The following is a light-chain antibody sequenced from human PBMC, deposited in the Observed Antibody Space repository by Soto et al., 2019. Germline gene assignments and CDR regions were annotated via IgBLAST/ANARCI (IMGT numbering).Light chain of an antibody. CDR2: DVN. CDR1: SSDVGFYNY. J-gene: IGLJ1*01. Sequence: QSALTQPASVSGSPGQSIAISCTGTSSDVGFYNYVSWYQQHPGKAPKLMVYDVNNRPSGVSNRFSGSKSGNTASLTISGLQAEGDADYYCTSYTTSSTYVFGTGTKVTVL. CDR3: TSYTTSSTYV. V-gene: IGLV2-14*03.